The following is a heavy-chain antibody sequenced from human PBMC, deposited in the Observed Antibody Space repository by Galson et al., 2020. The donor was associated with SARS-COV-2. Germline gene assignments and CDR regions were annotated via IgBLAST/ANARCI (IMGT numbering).Heavy chain of an antibody. CDR2: IHHSGTT. V-gene: IGHV4-4*02. CDR1: GDPVINNW. Sequence: SETLSLTCAVSGDPVINNWWSWVRQSPEKGLEWIGEIHHSGTTNYNPSLRIRVTMSLDTSKNQFSLQLTSVTAADTAVYYCALGNDYTWETWGPGTLVTVSS. J-gene: IGHJ4*02. CDR3: ALGNDYTWET. D-gene: IGHD5-12*01.